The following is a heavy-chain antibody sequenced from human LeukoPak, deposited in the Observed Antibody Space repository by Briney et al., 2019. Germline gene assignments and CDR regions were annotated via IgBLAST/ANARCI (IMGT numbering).Heavy chain of an antibody. J-gene: IGHJ2*01. Sequence: SENLSLTSAVSTYSINCVYYWGWTPQPPGKGLEWIGTIYHSGSSYYNPSLKSTITISVDTSTNQFALKLSSVTAADTAVYYCAREVVPAAMYWYFDLWGRGTLVTVSS. CDR1: TYSINCVYY. D-gene: IGHD2-2*01. V-gene: IGHV4-38-2*02. CDR3: AREVVPAAMYWYFDL. CDR2: IYHSGSS.